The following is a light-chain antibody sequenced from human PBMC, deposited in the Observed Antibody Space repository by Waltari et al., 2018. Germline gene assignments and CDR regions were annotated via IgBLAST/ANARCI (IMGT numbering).Light chain of an antibody. CDR1: GPNIGAGSD. CDR3: QSYDTSLSVV. V-gene: IGLV1-40*01. CDR2: GSS. J-gene: IGLJ3*02. Sequence: QSVLTQPPSVSGAPGQRVTIPGTGSGPNIGAGSDVHWYQQLPRAAPKLLIYGSSTRPLGVPDRFFGSTSGTSASLTITGLQAEDEADYYCQSYDTSLSVVFGGGTKLTVL.